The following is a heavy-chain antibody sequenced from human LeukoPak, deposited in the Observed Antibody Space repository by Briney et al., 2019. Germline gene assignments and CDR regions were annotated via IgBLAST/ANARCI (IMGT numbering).Heavy chain of an antibody. D-gene: IGHD6-13*01. V-gene: IGHV4-4*02. CDR2: IYYSGST. J-gene: IGHJ4*02. Sequence: SGTLSLTCAVSGGSISSSNWWSWVRQPPGKGLEWIGYIYYSGSTNYNPSLKSRVTISVDTSKNQFSLKLSSVTAADTAVYYCASHIAAASNFDYWGQGTLVTVSS. CDR3: ASHIAAASNFDY. CDR1: GGSISSSNW.